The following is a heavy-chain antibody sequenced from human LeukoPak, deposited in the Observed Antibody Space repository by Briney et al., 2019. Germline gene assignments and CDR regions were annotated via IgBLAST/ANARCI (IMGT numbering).Heavy chain of an antibody. CDR2: IYYSGST. CDR1: GGSISSYY. Sequence: SETLSLTCTVSGGSISSYYWSWIRQPPGKGLEWIGYIYYSGSTNYNPSLKSRVTISVDTSKNQFSLKLSSVTAADTAVYYCARVAYCSSTSCYEPFDYWGQGTLVTVSS. CDR3: ARVAYCSSTSCYEPFDY. J-gene: IGHJ4*02. D-gene: IGHD2-2*01. V-gene: IGHV4-59*08.